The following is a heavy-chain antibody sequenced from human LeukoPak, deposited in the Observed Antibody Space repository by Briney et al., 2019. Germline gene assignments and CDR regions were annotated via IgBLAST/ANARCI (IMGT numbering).Heavy chain of an antibody. D-gene: IGHD3-10*01. CDR1: GYTFTNYY. CDR2: ISPSGAGT. Sequence: GASVKVSCKASGYTFTNYYIHWVRQAPGQGLEWMGMISPSGAGTNYAQKFHGRVTMTRDMSTSTVYMELSSLRSEDTAVYYCAASGFGFGELPSYFYYYMDVWGKGTTVTISS. J-gene: IGHJ6*03. V-gene: IGHV1-46*01. CDR3: AASGFGFGELPSYFYYYMDV.